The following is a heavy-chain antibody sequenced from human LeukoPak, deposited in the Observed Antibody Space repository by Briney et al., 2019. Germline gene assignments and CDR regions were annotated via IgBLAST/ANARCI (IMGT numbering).Heavy chain of an antibody. Sequence: SETLSLTCTVSGGSISGYFWSWIRQPAGKGLEWIGRLYSSGSTNYNPSLKSRVTMSVDTSKNQFSLRLSSVTAADTAVYYCARHPKSGYTGYESDYWGQGTLVIVSS. CDR3: ARHPKSGYTGYESDY. CDR2: LYSSGST. CDR1: GGSISGYF. J-gene: IGHJ4*02. V-gene: IGHV4-4*07. D-gene: IGHD5-12*01.